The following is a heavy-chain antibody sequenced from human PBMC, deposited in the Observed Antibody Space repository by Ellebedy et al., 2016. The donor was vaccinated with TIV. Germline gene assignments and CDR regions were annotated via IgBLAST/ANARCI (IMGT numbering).Heavy chain of an antibody. V-gene: IGHV3-9*01. CDR1: GFTFDDYA. CDR3: ARDESYYDSSGYYYDY. J-gene: IGHJ4*02. Sequence: SLKISCAASGFTFDDYAMHWVRQAPGKGLEWVSGISWNSGSIGYADSVKGRFTISRDNSKNTLYLQMNSLRAEDTAVYYCARDESYYDSSGYYYDYWGQGTLVTVSS. D-gene: IGHD3-22*01. CDR2: ISWNSGSI.